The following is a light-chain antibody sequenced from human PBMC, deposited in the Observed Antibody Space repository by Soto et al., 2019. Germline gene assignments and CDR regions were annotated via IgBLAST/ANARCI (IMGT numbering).Light chain of an antibody. Sequence: EVVLTQSPGTLSLSPGQRATLSCRASQSVTSSYLAWYQQKPGQAPRLLIYGASISATGIPDRFSGSGSGADFTLTISRLEPEDFALFYCQHFDSSSSTFGQGTKLEI. CDR1: QSVTSSY. CDR2: GAS. J-gene: IGKJ2*01. CDR3: QHFDSSSST. V-gene: IGKV3-20*01.